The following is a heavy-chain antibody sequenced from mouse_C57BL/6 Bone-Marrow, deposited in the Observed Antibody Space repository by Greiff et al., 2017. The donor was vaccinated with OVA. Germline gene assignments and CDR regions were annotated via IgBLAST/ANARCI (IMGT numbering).Heavy chain of an antibody. D-gene: IGHD2-1*01. Sequence: DVQLVESGGGLVKPGGSLKLSCAASGFTFSDYGMHWVRQAPEKGLEWVAYISSGSSTIYYADTVKGRFTISRDNAKNTLFLQMTSLRSEDTAMYYCARSHGNYWYFDVWGTGTTVTVSS. V-gene: IGHV5-17*01. J-gene: IGHJ1*03. CDR1: GFTFSDYG. CDR2: ISSGSSTI. CDR3: ARSHGNYWYFDV.